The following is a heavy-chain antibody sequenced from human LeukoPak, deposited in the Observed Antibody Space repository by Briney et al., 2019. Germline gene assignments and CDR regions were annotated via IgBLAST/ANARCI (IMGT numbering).Heavy chain of an antibody. CDR1: GFAFSSYG. CDR3: AKGDYGNYVGGLVGY. V-gene: IGHV3-30*18. Sequence: PGESLRLSCAASGFAFSSYGMHWVRQAPGKGLEWVAVISYDGSNKYYADSVKGRFTISRDNSKNTLYLQMNSLRAEDTAVYYCAKGDYGNYVGGLVGYWGQGTLVTVSS. D-gene: IGHD4-11*01. J-gene: IGHJ4*02. CDR2: ISYDGSNK.